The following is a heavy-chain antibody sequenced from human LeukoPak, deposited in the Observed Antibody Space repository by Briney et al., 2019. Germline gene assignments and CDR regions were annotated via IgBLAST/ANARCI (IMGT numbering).Heavy chain of an antibody. CDR2: IYHSGST. Sequence: SETLSLTCAVSGGSISSSNWWSWVRQPPGKGLEWIGEIYHSGSTNYNPSLKSRVTISVDTSKNQFSLKLSSVTAADTAVYYCARERGRGYSGYDWGYFDYWGQGTLVTVSP. CDR3: ARERGRGYSGYDWGYFDY. V-gene: IGHV4-4*02. CDR1: GGSISSSNW. D-gene: IGHD5-12*01. J-gene: IGHJ4*02.